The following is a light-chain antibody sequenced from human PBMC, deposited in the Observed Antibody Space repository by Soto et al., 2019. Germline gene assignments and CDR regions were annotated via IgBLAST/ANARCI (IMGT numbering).Light chain of an antibody. V-gene: IGKV3D-20*02. CDR3: QQRSNWPPWT. CDR1: QGVSSNY. CDR2: DAS. J-gene: IGKJ1*01. Sequence: EIVLTQSPGTLSLSPGERATLSCRASQGVSSNYLAWYQQKSGQAPRLLIYDASNRATGIPARFSGSGSGTDFTLTISSLEPEDFAVYYCQQRSNWPPWTFGQGTKVDIK.